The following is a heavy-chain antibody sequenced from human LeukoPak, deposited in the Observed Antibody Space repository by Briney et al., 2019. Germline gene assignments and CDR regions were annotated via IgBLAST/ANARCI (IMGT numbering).Heavy chain of an antibody. V-gene: IGHV5-51*01. CDR1: EYIFSTHW. CDR2: IYLRDFHI. J-gene: IGHJ6*04. Sequence: GESLKISCKASEYIFSTHWIGWVRQMPGKGLEWMGIIYLRDFHIKYSPSFQGQVTISADKSISTAYLQWSSLKASDTAMYYCARHSPDYYGSDVWGKGTTVTISS. CDR3: ARHSPDYYGSDV.